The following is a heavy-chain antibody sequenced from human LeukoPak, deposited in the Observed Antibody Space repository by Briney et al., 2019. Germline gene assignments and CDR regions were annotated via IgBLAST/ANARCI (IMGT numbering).Heavy chain of an antibody. Sequence: PSETLSLTCTVSGGSISSGGYYWSWIRQPPGKGLEWIGYIYHSGSTYYNPSLKSRVTISVDRSKNQFSLKLSSVTAADTAVYYCARDSLVVVVPAAMPQANYYYNYMDVWGKGTTVTVSS. CDR2: IYHSGST. J-gene: IGHJ6*03. V-gene: IGHV4-30-2*01. D-gene: IGHD2-2*01. CDR1: GGSISSGGYY. CDR3: ARDSLVVVVPAAMPQANYYYNYMDV.